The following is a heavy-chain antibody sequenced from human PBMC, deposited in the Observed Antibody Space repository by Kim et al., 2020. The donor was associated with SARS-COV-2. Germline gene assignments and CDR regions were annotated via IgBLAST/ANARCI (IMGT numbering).Heavy chain of an antibody. V-gene: IGHV3-53*01. CDR3: ARTITMVRGVIEAFDI. Sequence: SVKGRFTISRDNSKNTLYLQMNSLRAEDTAVYYCARTITMVRGVIEAFDIWGQGTMVTVSS. D-gene: IGHD3-10*01. J-gene: IGHJ3*02.